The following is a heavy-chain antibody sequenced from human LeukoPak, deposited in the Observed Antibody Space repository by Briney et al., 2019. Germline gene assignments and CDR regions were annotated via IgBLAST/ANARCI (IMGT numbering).Heavy chain of an antibody. J-gene: IGHJ3*02. Sequence: ASVKVSCKASGYTFTCYYMHWLRQAPGQGLEWMGIINPSGGSTSYAQKFQGRVTMTRDTSTSTVCMELSSLRSEDTAVYYCARAGDIVVVPAAIEAFDIWGQGTMVTVSS. CDR1: GYTFTCYY. V-gene: IGHV1-46*01. D-gene: IGHD2-2*01. CDR2: INPSGGST. CDR3: ARAGDIVVVPAAIEAFDI.